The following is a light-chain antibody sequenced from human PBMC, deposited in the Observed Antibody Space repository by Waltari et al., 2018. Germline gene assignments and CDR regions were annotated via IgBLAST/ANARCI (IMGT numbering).Light chain of an antibody. V-gene: IGKV4-1*01. Sequence: DIVMTQYPDPLAVSVGARSTIHCKHSQSVFYNSNNKNYLAWYQHKPGQPPKLLMYWASTREAGVPDRFSGSGSGTDFTLTISSLQAEDVAIYYCQQHYDTPLTFGPGTKVDVK. J-gene: IGKJ3*01. CDR3: QQHYDTPLT. CDR1: QSVFYNSNNKNY. CDR2: WAS.